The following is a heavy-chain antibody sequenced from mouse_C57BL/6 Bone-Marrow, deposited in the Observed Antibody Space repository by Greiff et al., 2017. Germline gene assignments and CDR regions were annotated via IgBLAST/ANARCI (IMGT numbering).Heavy chain of an antibody. J-gene: IGHJ1*03. D-gene: IGHD1-1*01. CDR1: GYTFTNYW. CDR2: IYPGGGYT. V-gene: IGHV1-63*01. CDR3: ARCHYGSSYYWYFDV. Sequence: QVQLQQSGAELVRPGTSVKMSCKASGYTFTNYWIGWAKQRPGHGLEWIGDIYPGGGYTNYNEKFKGKATLTADKSSSTAYMQFSSLTSEDSAIYYCARCHYGSSYYWYFDVWGTGTTVTVSS.